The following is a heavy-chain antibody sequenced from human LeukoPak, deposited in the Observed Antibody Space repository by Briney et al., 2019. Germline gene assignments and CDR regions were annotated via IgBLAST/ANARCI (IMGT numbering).Heavy chain of an antibody. D-gene: IGHD3-10*01. J-gene: IGHJ3*02. CDR3: ARARTYYYGSGSYYGDAFDI. CDR1: GCTFSSYA. Sequence: GASVKVSCKASGCTFSSYAISWVRQAPGQGLEWVGGIIPIFGTTNYAQKFQGRVTITADKSTSTVYMDLSSLRSEDTAVYYCARARTYYYGSGSYYGDAFDIWGQGTMVTVSS. V-gene: IGHV1-69*06. CDR2: IIPIFGTT.